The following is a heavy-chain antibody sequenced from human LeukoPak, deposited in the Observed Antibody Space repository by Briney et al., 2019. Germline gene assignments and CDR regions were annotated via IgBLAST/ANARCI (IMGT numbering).Heavy chain of an antibody. J-gene: IGHJ4*02. CDR3: ARVTGYMIEDYFDY. CDR2: IYYSGST. CDR1: GGSISSYY. V-gene: IGHV4-59*01. Sequence: SSETLSLTCTVSGGSISSYYWSWIRQPPGKGLEWIGYIYYSGSTNYNPSLKSRVTISVDTSKNQFSLKLSSVTAADTAVYYCARVTGYMIEDYFDYWGQGTLVTVSS. D-gene: IGHD3-22*01.